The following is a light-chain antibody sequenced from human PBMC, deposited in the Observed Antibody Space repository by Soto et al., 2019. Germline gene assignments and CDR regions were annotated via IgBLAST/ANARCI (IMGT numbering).Light chain of an antibody. V-gene: IGLV1-40*01. J-gene: IGLJ3*02. CDR3: QSYDSSLV. Sequence: QSVLTQPPSVSGAPGQRVTISCTGSSSNIGAGYDVHGYQQLPGTAPKLLIYGNSNRPSGVPDRFSGSKSGTSAYLAITGLQAEDEADYYCQSYDSSLVFGGGTKLTVL. CDR2: GNS. CDR1: SSNIGAGYD.